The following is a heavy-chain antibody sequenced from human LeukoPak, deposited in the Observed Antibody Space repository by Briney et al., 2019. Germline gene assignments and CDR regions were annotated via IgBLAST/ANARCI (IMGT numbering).Heavy chain of an antibody. Sequence: PGRSLRLSCAASGYTFDDYAMHWVRQAPGKGLEWVSGISWNSGTIGYADSVKGRFTISRDNAKNSLYLQMHSLRAEDTAFYFCAKDVTGTGPFDIWGQGTMVTVSS. D-gene: IGHD1-7*01. J-gene: IGHJ3*02. CDR3: AKDVTGTGPFDI. CDR1: GYTFDDYA. CDR2: ISWNSGTI. V-gene: IGHV3-9*01.